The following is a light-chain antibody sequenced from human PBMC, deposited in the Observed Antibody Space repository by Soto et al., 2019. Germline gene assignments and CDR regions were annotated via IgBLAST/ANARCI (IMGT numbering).Light chain of an antibody. V-gene: IGKV1-12*01. CDR3: QQANTFPLT. J-gene: IGKJ5*01. CDR2: AAS. Sequence: DIQMTQSPSTLSGSVGDRVTITCRASQTISSWLAWYQQKPGKAPKLLIYAASSLQSGVPSRFSGSGSGTHCTLTISSLQPEDVATYYCQQANTFPLTFGQGTRLEIK. CDR1: QTISSW.